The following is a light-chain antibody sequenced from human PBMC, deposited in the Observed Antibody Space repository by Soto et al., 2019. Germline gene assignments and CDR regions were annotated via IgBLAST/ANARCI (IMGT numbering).Light chain of an antibody. CDR1: QSVSSKF. V-gene: IGKV3-20*01. CDR2: GAF. J-gene: IGKJ4*01. CDR3: QQYGSSPLT. Sequence: ERVLTQSPGTLPLSPGERATLSCRSSQSVSSKFLAWSQQKPGQAPRILIYGAFSRATGIPDRFSGGGSGTDCTLTISRLEPEDFEVDYCQQYGSSPLTFGGGTKVDI.